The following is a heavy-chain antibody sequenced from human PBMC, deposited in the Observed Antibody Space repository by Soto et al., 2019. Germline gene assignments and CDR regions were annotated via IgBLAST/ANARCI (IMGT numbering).Heavy chain of an antibody. J-gene: IGHJ6*02. V-gene: IGHV4-30-2*01. CDR1: GGSISSGGYS. CDR2: IYHSGST. D-gene: IGHD3-10*01. CDR3: ASGVTMVRGVLDSGMDV. Sequence: PSESLSLTCAVSGGSISSGGYSWSWIRQPPGKGLEWIGYIYHSGSTYYNPSLKSRVTISVDRSKNQFSLKLSSVTAADTAVYYCASGVTMVRGVLDSGMDVWGQGTTVTVSS.